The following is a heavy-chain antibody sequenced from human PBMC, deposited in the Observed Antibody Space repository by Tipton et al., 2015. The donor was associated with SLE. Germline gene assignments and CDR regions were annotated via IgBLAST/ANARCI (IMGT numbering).Heavy chain of an antibody. V-gene: IGHV3-23*01. CDR3: AKDHYWNYGGYFDY. Sequence: SLRLSCAASGFSFRTYAMSWVRQAPGKGLEWVSAISGSGGSTYYADSVKGRFTISRDNSKNTLYLQLNSLRAEDTAVYYCAKDHYWNYGGYFDYWGQGTLVTVSS. CDR2: ISGSGGST. J-gene: IGHJ4*02. D-gene: IGHD1-7*01. CDR1: GFSFRTYA.